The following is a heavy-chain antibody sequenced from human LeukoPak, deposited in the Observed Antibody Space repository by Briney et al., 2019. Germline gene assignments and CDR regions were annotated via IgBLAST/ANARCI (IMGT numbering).Heavy chain of an antibody. CDR2: IKQDGSEK. J-gene: IGHJ4*02. CDR3: ARVGLRYSGFDY. V-gene: IGHV3-7*01. D-gene: IGHD1-26*01. CDR1: GFTFSSYA. Sequence: GGSLRLSCAASGFTFSSYAMSWVRQAPGKGLEWVANIKQDGSEKYYVDSVKGRFTISRDNAKNSLYLQMNSLRAEDTAVYYCARVGLRYSGFDYWGQGTLVTVSS.